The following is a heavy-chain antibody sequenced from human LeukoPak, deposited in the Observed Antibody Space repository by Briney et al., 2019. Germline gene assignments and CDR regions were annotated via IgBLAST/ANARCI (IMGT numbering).Heavy chain of an antibody. D-gene: IGHD2-8*01. V-gene: IGHV4-4*07. J-gene: IGHJ4*02. CDR3: ARDRDCTNGICYYQFDY. Sequence: SETLSLTCTVSGGPISSYYWNWIRQPAGKGLEWIGRIYASGSTNYNPSLKSRVTMSVDTSKNQFSLKLSSVTAADTAVYYCARDRDCTNGICYYQFDYWGQGTLVTVSS. CDR2: IYASGST. CDR1: GGPISSYY.